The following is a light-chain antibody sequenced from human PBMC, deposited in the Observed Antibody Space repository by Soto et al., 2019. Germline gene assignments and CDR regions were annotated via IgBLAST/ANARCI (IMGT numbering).Light chain of an antibody. CDR1: SSDVGGYNY. CDR3: CSYAGSYTSHVV. Sequence: QSALTQPRSVSGSPGQSVTISCTGTSSDVGGYNYVSWYQQHPGKAPKLMIYDGSKRPSGVPDRFSGSKSGNTASLTISGLQAEDEADYYCCSYAGSYTSHVVFGGGTKLTVL. CDR2: DGS. J-gene: IGLJ2*01. V-gene: IGLV2-11*01.